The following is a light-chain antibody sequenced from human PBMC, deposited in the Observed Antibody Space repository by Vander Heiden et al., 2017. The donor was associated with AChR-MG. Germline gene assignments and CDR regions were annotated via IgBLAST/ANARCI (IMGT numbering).Light chain of an antibody. J-gene: IGLJ2*01. V-gene: IGLV3-1*01. CDR3: QAWDSSTAV. CDR2: QDS. CDR1: KWGDKY. Sequence: SYELTQLPSVSVSPGQTASITCSVDKWGDKYACWYQQKPGQSPVLVIYQDSKRPSGIPERFSGSNSGNTATLTISGTQAMDEADYYCQAWDSSTAVFGGGTKLTVL.